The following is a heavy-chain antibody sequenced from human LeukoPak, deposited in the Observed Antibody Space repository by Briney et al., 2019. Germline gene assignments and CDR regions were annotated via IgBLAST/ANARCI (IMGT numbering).Heavy chain of an antibody. Sequence: PGRSLRLSCAASGFTFSSYAMHWVRQAPGKGLEWVAVISYDGSNKYYADSVKGRFTISRDNSKNTQYLQMNSLRAEDTAVYYCARARSYFAFDIWGQGTMGTVSS. D-gene: IGHD1-26*01. V-gene: IGHV3-30-3*01. J-gene: IGHJ3*02. CDR1: GFTFSSYA. CDR2: ISYDGSNK. CDR3: ARARSYFAFDI.